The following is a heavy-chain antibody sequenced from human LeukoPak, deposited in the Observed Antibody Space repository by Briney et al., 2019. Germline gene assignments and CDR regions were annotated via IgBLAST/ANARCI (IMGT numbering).Heavy chain of an antibody. D-gene: IGHD5-12*01. CDR2: ISYDGSNK. CDR3: AKDAQSGPEPYFDY. Sequence: GRSLRLSCAASGFTFSSYGMHWVRQAPGKGLEWVAVISYDGSNKYYADSVKGRFTISRDNSKNTLYLQPNSLRAEDTAVYYCAKDAQSGPEPYFDYWGQGTLVTVSS. V-gene: IGHV3-30*18. CDR1: GFTFSSYG. J-gene: IGHJ4*02.